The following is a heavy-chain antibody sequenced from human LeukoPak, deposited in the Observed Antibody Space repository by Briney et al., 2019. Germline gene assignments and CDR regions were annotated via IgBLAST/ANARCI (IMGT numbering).Heavy chain of an antibody. CDR2: INPNSGGT. Sequence: ASVKVSSKASGYTFTGYYMHWVRQAPGQGLEWMGWINPNSGGTNYAQKFQGRVTMTRDTSISTAYMELSRLRSDDTAVYYCASVSPDYDFWSGPPSGYMDVWGKGTTVTVSS. V-gene: IGHV1-2*02. D-gene: IGHD3-3*01. J-gene: IGHJ6*03. CDR1: GYTFTGYY. CDR3: ASVSPDYDFWSGPPSGYMDV.